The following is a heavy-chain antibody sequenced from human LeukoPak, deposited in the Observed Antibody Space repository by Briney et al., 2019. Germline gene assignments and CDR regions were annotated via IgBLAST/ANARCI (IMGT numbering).Heavy chain of an antibody. J-gene: IGHJ4*02. CDR3: ARADGSGSYYGY. D-gene: IGHD3-10*01. CDR2: ISSNGGST. Sequence: GGSLRLSCAASGFTFSSYAMHWVRQAPGKGLEYVSAISSNGGSTFYANSVKGRFTISRDNAKNSLYLQMNSLRAEDTAVYYCARADGSGSYYGYWGQGTLVTVSS. V-gene: IGHV3-64*01. CDR1: GFTFSSYA.